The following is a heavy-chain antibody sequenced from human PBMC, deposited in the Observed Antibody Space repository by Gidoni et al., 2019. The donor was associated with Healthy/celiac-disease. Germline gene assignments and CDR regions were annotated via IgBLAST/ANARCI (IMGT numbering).Heavy chain of an antibody. V-gene: IGHV4-34*01. Sequence: QVQLQQWGAGLLKPSETLSLPCAVYGVSFSGYYWRCSRPPPGTWLKWIGEINHSGSTNYNPSLKSRGTIAVDTSKIQFSRKLSSVTAAYTAVYDCAGGDRSEVIGWFDPWGQGTLVTVSS. D-gene: IGHD6-25*01. J-gene: IGHJ5*02. CDR3: AGGDRSEVIGWFDP. CDR1: GVSFSGYY. CDR2: INHSGST.